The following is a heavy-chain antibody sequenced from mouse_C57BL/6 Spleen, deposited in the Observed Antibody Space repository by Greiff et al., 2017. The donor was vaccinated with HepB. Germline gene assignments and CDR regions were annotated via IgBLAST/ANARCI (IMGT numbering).Heavy chain of an antibody. J-gene: IGHJ1*03. CDR1: GFSLTSYG. CDR2: IWSDGST. CDR3: ARHIDYDDWYFDV. V-gene: IGHV2-6-1*01. Sequence: VQLQESAPGLVAPSQSLSITCTVSGFSLTSYGVHWVRQPPGKGLEWLVVIWSDGSTTYNSALKSRLSISKDNSKSQVFLKMNSLQTDDTAMYYCARHIDYDDWYFDVWGTGTTVTVSS. D-gene: IGHD2-4*01.